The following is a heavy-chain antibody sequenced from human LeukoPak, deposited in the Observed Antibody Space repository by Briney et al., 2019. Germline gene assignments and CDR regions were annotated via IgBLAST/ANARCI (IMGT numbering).Heavy chain of an antibody. CDR2: IYYSGST. Sequence: TLSLTCTVSGGSISSGDYYWSWIRQPPGKGLEWIGYIYYSGSTYYNPSLKSRVTISVDTSKNQFSLKLSSVTAADTAVYYCARVRDGEYDILTEVDYWGQGTLVTVSS. CDR3: ARVRDGEYDILTEVDY. J-gene: IGHJ4*02. D-gene: IGHD3-9*01. CDR1: GGSISSGDYY. V-gene: IGHV4-30-4*08.